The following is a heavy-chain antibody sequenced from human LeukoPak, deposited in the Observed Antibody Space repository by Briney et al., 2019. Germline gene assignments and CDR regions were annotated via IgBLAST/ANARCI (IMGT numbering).Heavy chain of an antibody. Sequence: GESLKISCKGSGYSFTSYWIGWVRQMPGKGLEWMGIIYPGDSDTRYSPSFQGQVTISADESISTAYLQWSSLKASDTAMYYCATYYDILTGPPDAFDIWGQGTMVTVSS. D-gene: IGHD3-9*01. J-gene: IGHJ3*02. CDR1: GYSFTSYW. CDR2: IYPGDSDT. CDR3: ATYYDILTGPPDAFDI. V-gene: IGHV5-51*01.